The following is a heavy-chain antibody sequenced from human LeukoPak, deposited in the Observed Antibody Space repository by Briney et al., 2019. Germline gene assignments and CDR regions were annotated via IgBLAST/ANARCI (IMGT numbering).Heavy chain of an antibody. D-gene: IGHD6-13*01. Sequence: PGGSLRLSCAASGFTFSSYALSWVRQAPGKGLECVSVVSGSGDSTYYADSVKGRFTISRDNSKNTLYLQMNSLRAEDTAVYYCAKDFPLGGAVAAYYFDYWGQGTLVTVSS. CDR3: AKDFPLGGAVAAYYFDY. V-gene: IGHV3-23*01. J-gene: IGHJ4*02. CDR1: GFTFSSYA. CDR2: VSGSGDST.